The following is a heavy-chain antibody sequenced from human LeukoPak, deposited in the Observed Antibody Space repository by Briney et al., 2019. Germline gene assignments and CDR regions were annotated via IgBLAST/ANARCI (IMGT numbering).Heavy chain of an antibody. CDR2: ISDDARNE. Sequence: GESLRLSCAASGFTFSTYGMSWVRQAPGKGLEWVTVISDDARNEDYTDSVKGRFTISRDNAKNSLSLQMNSLRAEDTAVYYCASSSSLGNWGQGTLVTVSS. D-gene: IGHD6-6*01. CDR1: GFTFSTYG. J-gene: IGHJ4*02. CDR3: ASSSSLGN. V-gene: IGHV3-30*03.